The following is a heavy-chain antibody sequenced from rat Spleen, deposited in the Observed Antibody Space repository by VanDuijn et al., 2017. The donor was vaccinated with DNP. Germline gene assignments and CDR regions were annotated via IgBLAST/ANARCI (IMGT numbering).Heavy chain of an antibody. CDR1: GYSITSNY. D-gene: IGHD1-7*01. CDR3: ARWTRYFDY. CDR2: ISYSGNT. J-gene: IGHJ2*01. Sequence: TCSVTGYSITSNYWGWIRKFPGNKMEYIGHISYSGNTNYNPSLKSRISITRDTSKNHFFLHLNSVTTEDTATYYCARWTRYFDYWGQGVMVTVSS. V-gene: IGHV3-1*01.